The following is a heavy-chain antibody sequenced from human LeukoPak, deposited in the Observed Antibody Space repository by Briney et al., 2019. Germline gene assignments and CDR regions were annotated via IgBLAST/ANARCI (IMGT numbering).Heavy chain of an antibody. D-gene: IGHD3-22*01. CDR1: GGSISSSSYY. V-gene: IGHV4-39*01. CDR3: AMYYYDSSGYYYGESYFDY. Sequence: PETLSLTCTVSGGSISSSSYYWGWIRQPPGKGLEWIGSIYYSGSTYYNPSLKSRVTISVDTSKNQFSLKLSSVTAADTAVYYCAMYYYDSSGYYYGESYFDYWGQGTLVTVSS. J-gene: IGHJ4*02. CDR2: IYYSGST.